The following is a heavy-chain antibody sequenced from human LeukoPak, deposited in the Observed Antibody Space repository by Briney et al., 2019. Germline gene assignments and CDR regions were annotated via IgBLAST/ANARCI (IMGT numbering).Heavy chain of an antibody. J-gene: IGHJ6*03. CDR3: AREAASYYMDV. CDR2: ISSSGSTI. D-gene: IGHD6-13*01. CDR1: DYSISSGHY. Sequence: LSLTCAVSDYSISSGHYWGWIRQPPGKGLEWVSYISSSGSTIYYADSVKGRFTISRDNAKNSLYLQMNSLRAEDTAVYYCAREAASYYMDVWGKGTTVTISS. V-gene: IGHV3-11*04.